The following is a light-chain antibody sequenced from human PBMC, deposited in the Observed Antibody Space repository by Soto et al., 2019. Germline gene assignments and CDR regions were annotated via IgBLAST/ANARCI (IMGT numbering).Light chain of an antibody. CDR1: ESVRSY. CDR2: GAS. Sequence: EVVMTQSPATLSVSPGERATLSCRASESVRSYLAWYQQKPGQAPRLLIYGASTRATGIPARFSGSGSGTEFTLTISSLQSEDFAIYYCQQYNNWPPITVGQGTRLEIK. V-gene: IGKV3-15*01. J-gene: IGKJ5*01. CDR3: QQYNNWPPIT.